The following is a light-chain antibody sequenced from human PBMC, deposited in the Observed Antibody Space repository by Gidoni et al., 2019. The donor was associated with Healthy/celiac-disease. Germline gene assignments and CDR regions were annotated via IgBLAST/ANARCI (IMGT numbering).Light chain of an antibody. V-gene: IGKV1-39*01. CDR1: QSISSY. CDR2: AAS. CDR3: QQSYSTPRT. Sequence: DIQMTQSPYSLSASVGDRVTITCRASQSISSYLNWYQQKPGKAPKLLIYAASSLQSGVPSRFSGSGSGTDFTLTISSLQPEDFATYYCQQSYSTPRTCGQGTKLEIK. J-gene: IGKJ2*02.